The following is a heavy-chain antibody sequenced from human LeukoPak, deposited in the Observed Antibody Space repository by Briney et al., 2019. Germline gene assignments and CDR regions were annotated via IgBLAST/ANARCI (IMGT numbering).Heavy chain of an antibody. V-gene: IGHV4-39*07. CDR3: ARAQPSWYLDY. J-gene: IGHJ4*02. CDR1: GGSISSSSYY. Sequence: PSETLSLTCTVSGGSISSSSYYWGWIRQPPGKGLEWIGSMYYSGSTYYNPSLKSRVTISVDTSKNQFSLKLSSVTAADTAVYYCARAQPSWYLDYWGQGTLVTVSS. D-gene: IGHD6-13*01. CDR2: MYYSGST.